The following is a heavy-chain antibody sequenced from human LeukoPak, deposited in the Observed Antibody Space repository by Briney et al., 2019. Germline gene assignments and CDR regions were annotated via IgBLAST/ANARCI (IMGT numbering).Heavy chain of an antibody. V-gene: IGHV3-74*01. CDR2: INSDGSST. CDR1: GFTFSTYW. J-gene: IGHJ5*02. CDR3: AXGXXTDTGXXXP. Sequence: GGSLRLSRAASGFTFSTYWMHWVRQAPGKGLVWVSRINSDGSSTTYADSVKGRFTISRDNAKNTLFLQMNSLRVEDTAVYYCAXGXXTDTGXXXPWGQXXXXTV.